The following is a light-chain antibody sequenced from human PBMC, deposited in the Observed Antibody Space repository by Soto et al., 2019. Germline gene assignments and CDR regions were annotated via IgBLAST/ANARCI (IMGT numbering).Light chain of an antibody. CDR3: QQYGSEAGT. V-gene: IGKV3-20*01. CDR1: QSFSSNY. Sequence: EIVLTQSPGTLSLSPGERATLSCRASQSFSSNYLAWYQQKPGQAPRLLIYGASSRATGIPDRFSGSGSETDFTLTISGLEPQDFEVDYWQQYGSEAGTFGQGTKVEI. CDR2: GAS. J-gene: IGKJ1*01.